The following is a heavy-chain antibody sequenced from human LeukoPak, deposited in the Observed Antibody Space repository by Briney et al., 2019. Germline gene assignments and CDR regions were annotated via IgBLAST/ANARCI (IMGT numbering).Heavy chain of an antibody. CDR2: IASKTDGGTT. V-gene: IGHV3-15*04. J-gene: IGHJ4*02. CDR1: GLTFTNAW. Sequence: GGSLRLSCAASGLTFTNAWMNWVRQAPGKGLEWVGRIASKTDGGTTDYAAPVKGRFTISRDDSKNTLFLQMNSLKTEDTAVYYCTTGIRGDCGQGTLVTVSS. CDR3: TTGIRGD.